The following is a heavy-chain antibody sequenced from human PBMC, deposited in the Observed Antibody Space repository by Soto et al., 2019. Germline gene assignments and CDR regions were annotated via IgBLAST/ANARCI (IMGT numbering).Heavy chain of an antibody. CDR3: AKDRIHYDFWSGYYVSDAFDI. V-gene: IGHV3-53*01. CDR1: GFTVSTKY. CDR2: IYSGGST. Sequence: GGSLRLSCAASGFTVSTKYMSWVRQAPGKGLEWVSVIYSGGSTYYADSVKGRFTISRDNSKNTLYLQMNSLRAEDTAVYYCAKDRIHYDFWSGYYVSDAFDIWGQGTMVTASS. J-gene: IGHJ3*02. D-gene: IGHD3-3*01.